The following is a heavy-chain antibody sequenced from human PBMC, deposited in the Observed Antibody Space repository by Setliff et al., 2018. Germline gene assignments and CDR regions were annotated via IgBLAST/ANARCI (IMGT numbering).Heavy chain of an antibody. CDR3: ARDPNGDYVGSFDP. D-gene: IGHD4-17*01. V-gene: IGHV3-23*01. J-gene: IGHJ5*02. CDR2: IHVGGGTT. Sequence: LRLSCVASTFTFTKYAVTWVRQAPGKGLEWVSSIHVGGGTTYYADSVQGRFTISRDNSRNTLYLQMNSLRAEDTASYYCARDPNGDYVGSFDPWGQGILVT. CDR1: TFTFTKYA.